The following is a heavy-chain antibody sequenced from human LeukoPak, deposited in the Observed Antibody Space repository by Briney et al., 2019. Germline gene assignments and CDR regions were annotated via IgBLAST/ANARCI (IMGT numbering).Heavy chain of an antibody. D-gene: IGHD1-26*01. J-gene: IGHJ6*03. CDR3: ARFSATGSPHCYYYMDV. V-gene: IGHV1-8*02. CDR2: MNRNSGNT. CDR1: VYTFPSYD. Sequence: ASVKVSFKASVYTFPSYDINWVRPATGQGLEWMGWMNRNSGNTDYAQKYQGRVTMTRNTSIHTAYMELSSLRSEDTAVYYCARFSATGSPHCYYYMDVWGKGTTVTVSS.